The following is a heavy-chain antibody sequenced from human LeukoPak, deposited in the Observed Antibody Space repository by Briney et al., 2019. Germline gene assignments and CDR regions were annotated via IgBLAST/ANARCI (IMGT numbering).Heavy chain of an antibody. J-gene: IGHJ4*02. Sequence: ASVKVSCRAAGYTFTGYYIHWARQAPGQGLEWMGGITPSSGGTYYAQSFQGRVTMTRDTSISTAYMELSRLRSDDTAVYYCARAALGVWFGEPLGGPTEYWGQGTLVTVSS. CDR2: ITPSSGGT. CDR1: GYTFTGYY. V-gene: IGHV1-2*02. D-gene: IGHD3-10*01. CDR3: ARAALGVWFGEPLGGPTEY.